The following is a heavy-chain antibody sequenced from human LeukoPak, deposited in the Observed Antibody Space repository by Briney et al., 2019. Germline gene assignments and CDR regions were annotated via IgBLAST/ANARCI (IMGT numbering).Heavy chain of an antibody. CDR3: ATDIAAAGYAYDY. V-gene: IGHV3-7*01. J-gene: IGHJ4*02. CDR1: GFTFSSYW. D-gene: IGHD6-13*01. Sequence: GGSLRLSCAASGFTFSSYWMSWVRQAPGKGLEWVANIKQDGSEKYYVDSVKGRFTISRDNAKNSLYLQMNSLRAEDTAVYYCATDIAAAGYAYDYWGQGTLVTVSS. CDR2: IKQDGSEK.